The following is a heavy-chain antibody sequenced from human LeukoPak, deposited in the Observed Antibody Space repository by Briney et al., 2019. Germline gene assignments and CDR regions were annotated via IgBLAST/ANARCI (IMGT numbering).Heavy chain of an antibody. CDR1: GFTFSSYG. CDR2: IWYDGSNK. CDR3: ASSDGYNYTLDY. Sequence: PGGSLRLSCAASGFTFSSYGMHWVRQAPGKGLEWVAVIWYDGSNKYYADSVKGRFTISRDNSKNTLYLQMNSLRAEDTAVYYCASSDGYNYTLDYWGQGTLVTVSS. J-gene: IGHJ4*02. V-gene: IGHV3-33*01. D-gene: IGHD5-24*01.